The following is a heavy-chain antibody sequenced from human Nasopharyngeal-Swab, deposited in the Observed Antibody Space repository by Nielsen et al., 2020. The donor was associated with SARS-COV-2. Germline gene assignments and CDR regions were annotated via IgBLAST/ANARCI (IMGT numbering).Heavy chain of an antibody. D-gene: IGHD2-2*01. V-gene: IGHV4-4*02. CDR2: IFHGGLI. CDR1: GAFISSPNW. CDR3: ARVPAGCSSTSCYLID. Sequence: SETLSLTCAVSGAFISSPNWWNWVRQSPGRGLDWIGDIFHGGLINYNPSLKSRVTISIDNSKNQFSLKLNSMTAADTAVYYCARVPAGCSSTSCYLIDWGQGILVTVSS. J-gene: IGHJ4*02.